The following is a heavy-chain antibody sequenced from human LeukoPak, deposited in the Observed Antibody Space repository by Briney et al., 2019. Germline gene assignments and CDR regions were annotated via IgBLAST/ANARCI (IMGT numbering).Heavy chain of an antibody. CDR3: ARAVITFGAPVAKGFDC. V-gene: IGHV4-59*01. CDR2: FYYSGST. D-gene: IGHD3-16*01. CDR1: GGSFSTYY. Sequence: SETLSLTCTVSGGSFSTYYWSWIRQPPGKGLEGMGYFYYSGSTDYNPSLKRRVTMSLDTSKTQFSLNLSSVTAADTALYYCARAVITFGAPVAKGFDCWGRGTLVTVSS. J-gene: IGHJ4*02.